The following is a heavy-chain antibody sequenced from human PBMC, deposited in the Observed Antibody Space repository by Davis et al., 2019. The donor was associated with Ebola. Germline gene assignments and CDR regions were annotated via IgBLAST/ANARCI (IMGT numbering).Heavy chain of an antibody. CDR2: ISWHTVKT. D-gene: IGHD5-12*01. V-gene: IGHV3-9*01. J-gene: IGHJ6*04. CDR3: AKDKGSGYYNEANMNNFYYYYAMDV. CDR1: GFTFGDYA. Sequence: GGSLRLSCEASGFTFGDYAMHWVRQPPGQGLEWVASISWHTVKTGYSDYVKGRFTISRDNAKKSLYLEMNNVKLEDAASYYCAKDKGSGYYNEANMNNFYYYYAMDVWGKGTTVTVSS.